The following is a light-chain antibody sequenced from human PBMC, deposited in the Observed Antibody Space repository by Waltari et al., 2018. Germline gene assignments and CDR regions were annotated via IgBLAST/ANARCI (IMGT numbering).Light chain of an antibody. J-gene: IGLJ2*01. CDR2: EVT. CDR1: SNDAGGYNY. V-gene: IGLV2-8*01. Sequence: QSALTQPPSASGSPGQSVTISCTGTSNDAGGYNYVSWYQQYPGQAPKLMIYEVTKRPSGVPDRFSGSKSGKTASLTVSGLQAEDEADYYCSSYAGSYSVLFGGGTKLTVL. CDR3: SSYAGSYSVL.